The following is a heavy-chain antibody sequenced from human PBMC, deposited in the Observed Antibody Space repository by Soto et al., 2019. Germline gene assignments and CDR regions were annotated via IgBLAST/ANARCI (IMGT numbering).Heavy chain of an antibody. D-gene: IGHD5-12*01. CDR1: GFTFTNAW. V-gene: IGHV3-15*01. Sequence: EVQLVESGGGLVKPGESLRLSCATSGFTFTNAWMNWVRQAPGKGLEWVGHIKSKTDGGTIDYPPPVKGRFTISRDDSRNMLYLQMNSLKTEDTAVYYCTTAHPRGPDYWGQGTLVTVSS. CDR3: TTAHPRGPDY. CDR2: IKSKTDGGTI. J-gene: IGHJ4*02.